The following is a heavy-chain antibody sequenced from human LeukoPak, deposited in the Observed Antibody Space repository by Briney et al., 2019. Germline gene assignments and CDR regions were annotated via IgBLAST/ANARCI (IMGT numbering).Heavy chain of an antibody. CDR3: ARDGGYSSSSSASFDY. Sequence: SVKVSCKASGGTFSSYAISWVRQAPGQGLEWMGGIIPIFGTANYAQKFQGRVTITTDESTSTAYMELSSLRSEDTAVYYCARDGGYSSSSSASFDYWGQGTLVTVSS. CDR1: GGTFSSYA. V-gene: IGHV1-69*05. CDR2: IIPIFGTA. D-gene: IGHD6-13*01. J-gene: IGHJ4*02.